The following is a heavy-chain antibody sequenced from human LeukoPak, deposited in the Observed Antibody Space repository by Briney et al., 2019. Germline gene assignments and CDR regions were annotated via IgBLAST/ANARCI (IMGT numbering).Heavy chain of an antibody. D-gene: IGHD3-3*01. CDR1: GYTLTGYY. CDR3: ARARITIFGVGDGLDY. CDR2: INPNSGGT. Sequence: ASVKVSCKASGYTLTGYYMHWVRQAPGQGLEWMGWINPNSGGTNYAQKFQGRVTMTRDTSISTAYMELSRLRSDDTAVYYCARARITIFGVGDGLDYWGQGTLVTVSS. V-gene: IGHV1-2*02. J-gene: IGHJ4*02.